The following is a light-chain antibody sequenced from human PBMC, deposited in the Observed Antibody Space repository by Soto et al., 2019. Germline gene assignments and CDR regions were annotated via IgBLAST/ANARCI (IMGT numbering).Light chain of an antibody. CDR1: QGISSP. V-gene: IGKV1-12*01. CDR2: AAS. J-gene: IGKJ4*01. CDR3: QQSNSFPLT. Sequence: DIQMTQSPSSVSASVGDRVTITCRASQGISSPLAWYQQKPEKAPNLLIYAASSLQSGVPSRFSGSGSETDFTLTIGSLQPEDFATYYCQQSNSFPLTFGGGTKVEIK.